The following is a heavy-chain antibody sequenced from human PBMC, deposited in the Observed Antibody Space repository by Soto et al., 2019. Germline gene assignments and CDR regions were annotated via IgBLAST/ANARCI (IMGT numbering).Heavy chain of an antibody. V-gene: IGHV3-23*01. CDR2: ISGSGGST. D-gene: IGHD3-3*01. Sequence: EVQLLESGGGLVQPGGSLRLSCAASGFTFRSYAMSWVRQAPGKGLEWVSAISGSGGSTYYADSVKGRFTISRDNSKNTLYLQMNSLRAEDTAVYYCANILLYDFWSGKYGRFDYWGQGALVSVSS. CDR3: ANILLYDFWSGKYGRFDY. J-gene: IGHJ4*02. CDR1: GFTFRSYA.